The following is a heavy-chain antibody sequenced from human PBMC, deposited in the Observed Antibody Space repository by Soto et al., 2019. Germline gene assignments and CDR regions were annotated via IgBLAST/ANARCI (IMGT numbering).Heavy chain of an antibody. V-gene: IGHV5-51*01. CDR2: IFPGDSDT. CDR1: GYIFANDW. J-gene: IGHJ4*02. D-gene: IGHD6-6*01. Sequence: GESLKISCNGSGYIFANDWIAWVRQMPGKGLEWMGIIFPGDSDTRYSPSFQGQVTISADKSINTAYLQWSSLKASDTAVYYCARRVAAHPYFDFWGQGALVTVSS. CDR3: ARRVAAHPYFDF.